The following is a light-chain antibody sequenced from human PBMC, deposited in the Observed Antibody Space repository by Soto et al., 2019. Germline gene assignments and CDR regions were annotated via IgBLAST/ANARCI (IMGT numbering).Light chain of an antibody. CDR1: SSDVGGYNY. J-gene: IGLJ1*01. Sequence: QSVLTQPASVSRSPGHSITISCTGTSSDVGGYNYVSWYQQHPGKAPKLMIYDVSYRPSGVSDRFSGSKSGNTASLTISGLQSEDEADYYCDSYTSGSSYVFGTGTKVTVL. CDR2: DVS. V-gene: IGLV2-14*01. CDR3: DSYTSGSSYV.